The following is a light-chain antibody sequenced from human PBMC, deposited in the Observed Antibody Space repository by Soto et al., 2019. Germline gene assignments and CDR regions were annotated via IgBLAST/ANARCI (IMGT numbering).Light chain of an antibody. CDR2: GAS. CDR1: QGVSSY. Sequence: ENVLTQSPATLSLSPGEGATLSCRASQGVSSYLAWYQQKPGQPPRLVISGASTRAPGIPARFSGFGSGTDFTLTISSLQSEDFAIYYCQQYNNWPAITFGQGRRLAIK. CDR3: QQYNNWPAIT. V-gene: IGKV3D-15*01. J-gene: IGKJ5*01.